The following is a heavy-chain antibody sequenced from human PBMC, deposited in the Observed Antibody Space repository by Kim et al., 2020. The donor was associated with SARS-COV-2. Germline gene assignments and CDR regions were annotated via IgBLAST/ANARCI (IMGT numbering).Heavy chain of an antibody. CDR3: SRARVEYCSSTSCYAPDWFDP. Sequence: SVKVSCKASGGTFSSYTISWVRQAPGQGLEWMGRIIPILGIANYAQKFQGRVTITADKSTSTAYMELSSLRSEDTAVYYCSRARVEYCSSTSCYAPDWFDPWGQGTLVTVSS. D-gene: IGHD2-2*01. J-gene: IGHJ5*02. V-gene: IGHV1-69*02. CDR1: GGTFSSYT. CDR2: IIPILGIA.